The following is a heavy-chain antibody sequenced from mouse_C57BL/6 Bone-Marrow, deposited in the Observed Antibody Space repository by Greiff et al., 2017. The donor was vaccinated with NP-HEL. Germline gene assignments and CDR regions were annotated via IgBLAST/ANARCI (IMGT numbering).Heavy chain of an antibody. CDR1: GFTFSDYG. CDR2: ISSGSSTI. J-gene: IGHJ4*01. Sequence: EVKLVESGGGLVKPGGSLKLSCAASGFTFSDYGMHWVRQAPEKGLEWVAYISSGSSTIYYADTVKGRFTISRDNAKTTLFLQMTSLRSEDTAMYYCARGDEGYSILYAMEYWGQGTSVTVSS. V-gene: IGHV5-17*01. D-gene: IGHD2-3*01. CDR3: ARGDEGYSILYAMEY.